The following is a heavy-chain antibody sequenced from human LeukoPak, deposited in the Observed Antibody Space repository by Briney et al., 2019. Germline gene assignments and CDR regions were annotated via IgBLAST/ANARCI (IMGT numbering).Heavy chain of an antibody. Sequence: GSLRLSCAASGFTFSSYSMNWVRQAPGKGLEWVSSISSSSSYIYYADSVKGRFTISRDNAKNSLYLQMNSLRAEDTAVYYCARDLTYYYDSSGYYYAQTLGYWGQGTLVTVSS. CDR1: GFTFSSYS. V-gene: IGHV3-21*01. J-gene: IGHJ4*02. D-gene: IGHD3-22*01. CDR3: ARDLTYYYDSSGYYYAQTLGY. CDR2: ISSSSSYI.